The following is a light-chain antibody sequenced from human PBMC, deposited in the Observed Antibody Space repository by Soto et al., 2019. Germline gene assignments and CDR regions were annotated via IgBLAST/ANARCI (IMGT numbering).Light chain of an antibody. Sequence: QSALTQPASVSGSPGQSITISCTGTSSDVGSYNLVSWYQQHPGKAPKLMIYEVSKRPSGVSNRFSGSKSGNTASLTISGLQAEDEADYSCCSYAGSSTFLYVFGTGTKATVL. CDR1: SSDVGSYNL. CDR2: EVS. CDR3: CSYAGSSTFLYV. V-gene: IGLV2-23*02. J-gene: IGLJ1*01.